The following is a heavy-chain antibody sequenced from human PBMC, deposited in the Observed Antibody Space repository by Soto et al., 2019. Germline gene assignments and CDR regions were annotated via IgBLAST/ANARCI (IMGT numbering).Heavy chain of an antibody. CDR3: VRPLSPGQNYGMDV. J-gene: IGHJ6*02. Sequence: EVQLVESGGGLIQPGGSLKLSCAASGLTVSNNYMSWVRQAPGKGLEWVSVIYNDGKTYYADSVKGRFTISRDTSKNTLHLQMDSLRDEDTAVYNCVRPLSPGQNYGMDVWGPVTTVSASS. CDR2: IYNDGKT. CDR1: GLTVSNNY. V-gene: IGHV3-53*01.